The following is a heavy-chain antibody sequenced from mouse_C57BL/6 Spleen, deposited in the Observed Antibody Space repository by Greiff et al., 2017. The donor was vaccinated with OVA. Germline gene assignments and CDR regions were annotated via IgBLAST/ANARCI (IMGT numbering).Heavy chain of an antibody. Sequence: EVMLVESEGGLVQPGSSMKLSCTASGFTFSDYYMAWVRQVPEKGLEWVANINYDGSSTYYLDSLKSRFIISRDNAKNILYLQMSSLKSEDTATYYCARDHDGGAMDYWGQGTSVTVSS. J-gene: IGHJ4*01. CDR3: ARDHDGGAMDY. D-gene: IGHD2-12*01. V-gene: IGHV5-16*01. CDR1: GFTFSDYY. CDR2: INYDGSST.